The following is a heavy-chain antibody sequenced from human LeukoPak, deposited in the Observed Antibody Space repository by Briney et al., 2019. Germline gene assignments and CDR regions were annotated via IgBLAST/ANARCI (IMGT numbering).Heavy chain of an antibody. J-gene: IGHJ5*02. V-gene: IGHV3-53*01. CDR2: VYSDGST. D-gene: IGHD5-12*01. Sequence: PGGSLRPSCPAPGLTVRNNYMSWVRQAPGKGLEWVSVVYSDGSTYYEDSVKGRFTMSRDNSKNTLYLQMNSLRAEDTAVYYCAKDFGYSGDEGWFDPWGQGTLVTVSS. CDR3: AKDFGYSGDEGWFDP. CDR1: GLTVRNNY.